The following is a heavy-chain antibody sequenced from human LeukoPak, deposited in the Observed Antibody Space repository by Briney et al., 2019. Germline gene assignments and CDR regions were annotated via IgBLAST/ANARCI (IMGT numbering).Heavy chain of an antibody. CDR1: GFTFDDYA. Sequence: GGSLRLSCAASGFTFDDYAMHWVRQAPGKGLEWVSGISWNSGSIGYADSVKGRFTISRDNAKNPLYLQMNSLRAEDTALYYCAKELYGDGAFDYWGQGTLVTVSS. V-gene: IGHV3-9*01. CDR2: ISWNSGSI. D-gene: IGHD5-24*01. J-gene: IGHJ4*02. CDR3: AKELYGDGAFDY.